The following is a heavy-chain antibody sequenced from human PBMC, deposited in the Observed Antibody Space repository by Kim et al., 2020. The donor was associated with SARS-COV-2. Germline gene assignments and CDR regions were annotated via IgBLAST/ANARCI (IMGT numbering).Heavy chain of an antibody. V-gene: IGHV3-53*01. Sequence: DSVKGRFTISRDNSKNTLYLQMNSLRAEDTAVYYCARAPNYDILTGYPDYWGQGTLVTVSS. D-gene: IGHD3-9*01. J-gene: IGHJ4*02. CDR3: ARAPNYDILTGYPDY.